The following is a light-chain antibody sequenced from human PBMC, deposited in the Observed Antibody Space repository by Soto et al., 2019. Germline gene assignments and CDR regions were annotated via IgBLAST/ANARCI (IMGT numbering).Light chain of an antibody. CDR3: SSYTASYTRV. V-gene: IGLV2-14*01. Sequence: QSALTQPASVSGSPGQSITISCIGTSSDVGGYNFVSWYQQHPGKAPKLMIYEVTNRPAGVSNRFSGSKSGNTASLTISGLQAEDEADYYCSSYTASYTRVFGTGTKLTVL. J-gene: IGLJ1*01. CDR1: SSDVGGYNF. CDR2: EVT.